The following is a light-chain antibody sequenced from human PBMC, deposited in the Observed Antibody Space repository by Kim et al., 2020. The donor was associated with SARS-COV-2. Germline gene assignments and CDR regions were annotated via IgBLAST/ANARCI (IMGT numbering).Light chain of an antibody. J-gene: IGLJ1*01. CDR2: VVS. CDR3: SSHTPSSTYV. CDR1: CSDFGYYHP. Sequence: GQSIPDPAPETCSDFGYYHPVAWYQQHPGKVPNLIIFVVSERPSGVSNRFSGSQSGNTASLTISGLRAEDEADYYCSSHTPSSTYVFGSGTKVTVL. V-gene: IGLV2-14*04.